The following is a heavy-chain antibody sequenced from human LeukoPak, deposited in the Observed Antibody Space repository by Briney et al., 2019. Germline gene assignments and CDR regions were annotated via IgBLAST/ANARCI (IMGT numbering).Heavy chain of an antibody. D-gene: IGHD3-10*01. CDR1: GYTFTSFF. CDR3: ARDYHGSGSLTTFDS. J-gene: IGHJ4*02. V-gene: IGHV1-46*01. CDR2: INPRGGSA. Sequence: ASVKVSCTASGYTFTSFFMHWVRQAPGQGLEWMGIINPRGGSATSAQRFQGRLTVTRDTSTSTVYMELSSLTSEDTAVYYCARDYHGSGSLTTFDSWGQGTLVTVSS.